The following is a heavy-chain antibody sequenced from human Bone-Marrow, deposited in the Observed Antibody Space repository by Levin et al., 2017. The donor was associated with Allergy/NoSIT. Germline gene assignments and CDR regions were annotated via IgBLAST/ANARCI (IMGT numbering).Heavy chain of an antibody. V-gene: IGHV3-9*01. Sequence: SCAASGFTFDDYGMHWVRQAPGKGLEWVSAINWDSAAIGYADSVKGRFTISRDNAKNSLYLQMNSLRPEDTAFYYCARRAIATSGTPYFDYWGQGTLVTVSS. D-gene: IGHD6-13*01. CDR1: GFTFDDYG. CDR3: ARRAIATSGTPYFDY. J-gene: IGHJ4*02. CDR2: INWDSAAI.